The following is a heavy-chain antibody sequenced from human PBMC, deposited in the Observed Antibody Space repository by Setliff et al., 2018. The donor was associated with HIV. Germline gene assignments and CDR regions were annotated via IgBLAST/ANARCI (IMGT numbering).Heavy chain of an antibody. D-gene: IGHD3-16*01. Sequence: LSLTCTVSGGSISGNYYWAWIRQPPGKGLEWIGSLRPSGNTYYNPSLKSRVTISVDTSKNQFTLKLSSVTAADTAVYYCARRTLITGYDYWGQGTLVTVSS. J-gene: IGHJ4*02. V-gene: IGHV4-39*01. CDR2: LRPSGNT. CDR3: ARRTLITGYDY. CDR1: GGSISGNYY.